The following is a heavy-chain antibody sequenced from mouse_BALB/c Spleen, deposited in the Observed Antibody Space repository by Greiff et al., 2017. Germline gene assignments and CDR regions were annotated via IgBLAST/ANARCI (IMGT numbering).Heavy chain of an antibody. Sequence: QVQLQQSGAELVRPGTSVKISCKASGYTFTNYWLGWVKQRPGHGLEWIGDIYPGGGYTNYNEKFKGKATLTADTSSSTAYMQLSSLTSEDSAVYFCARGYYGSSFYAMDYWGQGTSVTVSS. V-gene: IGHV1-63*02. CDR3: ARGYYGSSFYAMDY. D-gene: IGHD1-1*01. J-gene: IGHJ4*01. CDR1: GYTFTNYW. CDR2: IYPGGGYT.